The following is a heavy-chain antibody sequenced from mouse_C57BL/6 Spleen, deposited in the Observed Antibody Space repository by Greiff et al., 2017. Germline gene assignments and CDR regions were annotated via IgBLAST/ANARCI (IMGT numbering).Heavy chain of an antibody. Sequence: QVHVKQPGTELVKPGASVKLSCKASGYTFTSYWMHWVKQRPGQGLEWIGNINPSNGGTNYNEKFKSKATLTVDKSSSTAYMQLSSLTSEDSAVYYCARLSTMITTVDYWGQGTTLTVSS. CDR3: ARLSTMITTVDY. CDR2: INPSNGGT. CDR1: GYTFTSYW. V-gene: IGHV1-53*01. D-gene: IGHD2-4*01. J-gene: IGHJ2*01.